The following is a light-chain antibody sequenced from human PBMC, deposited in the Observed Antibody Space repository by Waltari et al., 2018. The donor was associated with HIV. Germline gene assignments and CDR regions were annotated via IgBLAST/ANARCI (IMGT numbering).Light chain of an antibody. CDR1: QDIDSF. J-gene: IGKJ2*02. Sequence: DIQMTQSPTSLSASVGERVTITCRASQDIDSFLAWYQHKPGEAPKLLIYSTSNLQSGVSDRFSGSVSGTQFSLTITSLQADDAAIYYCQQFDTDPRTFGGGTKVEV. CDR2: STS. CDR3: QQFDTDPRT. V-gene: IGKV1-27*01.